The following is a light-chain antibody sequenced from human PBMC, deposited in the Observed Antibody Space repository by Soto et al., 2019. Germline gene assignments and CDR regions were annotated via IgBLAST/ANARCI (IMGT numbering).Light chain of an antibody. CDR3: QQYDSSLYT. J-gene: IGKJ2*01. V-gene: IGKV3-20*01. CDR1: QSVSSSY. Sequence: EIVLMQSPGTLSLSPGERATLSCRASQSVSSSYVAWYQQKPGQAPRLLIYGASSRATGIPDRFSGSGSGTDFTLSISRLEPEDFAVYYCQQYDSSLYTFGQGTKLEIK. CDR2: GAS.